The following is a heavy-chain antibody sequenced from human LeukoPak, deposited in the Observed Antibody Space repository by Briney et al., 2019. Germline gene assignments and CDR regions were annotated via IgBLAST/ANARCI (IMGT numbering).Heavy chain of an antibody. CDR3: ARLQLWNLDY. D-gene: IGHD5-18*01. V-gene: IGHV3-53*04. J-gene: IGHJ4*02. CDR2: IYGGGST. CDR1: GFTVSSSH. Sequence: GGSLRLSCAASGFTVSSSHMSWVRQAPGKGLEGVSVIYGGGSTYYADSVKGRFTISRHSSKNTLYLQMNSLRTEDTAVYYCARLQLWNLDYWGQGSLVNGSS.